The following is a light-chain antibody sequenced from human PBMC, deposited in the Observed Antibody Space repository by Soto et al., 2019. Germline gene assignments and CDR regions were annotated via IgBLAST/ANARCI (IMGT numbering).Light chain of an antibody. Sequence: DIVMTQSPLSLPVTPGEPASISCGSSRSLVHSDGNIYLIWFQQRPGQSPRRLIYQVSNRDSGVPDRFSGSGSVTDFTLKISRVEAEAVGVYYCLQATHWPHTFGQGTKVDIK. CDR2: QVS. CDR3: LQATHWPHT. V-gene: IGKV2-30*02. J-gene: IGKJ2*01. CDR1: RSLVHSDGNIY.